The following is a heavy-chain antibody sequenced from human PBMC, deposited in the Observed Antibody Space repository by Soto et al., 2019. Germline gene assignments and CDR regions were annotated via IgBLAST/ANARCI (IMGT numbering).Heavy chain of an antibody. CDR2: IYYSGST. D-gene: IGHD3-3*01. V-gene: IGHV4-31*03. CDR3: ARGGFERFLEWLFRTPYYYYGMDV. J-gene: IGHJ6*02. CDR1: GGSISSGGYY. Sequence: PSETLSLTCTVSGGSISSGGYYWSWIRQHPGKGLEWIGYIYYSGSTYYNPSLKSRVTISVDTSKSQFSLKLSSVTAADTAVYYCARGGFERFLEWLFRTPYYYYGMDVWGQGTTVTVSS.